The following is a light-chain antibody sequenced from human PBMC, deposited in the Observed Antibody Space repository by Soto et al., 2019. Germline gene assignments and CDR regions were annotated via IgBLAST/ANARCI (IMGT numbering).Light chain of an antibody. CDR2: QDS. Sequence: SYELTQPPSVSVSPGQPARIPCSGDKLGDKYACWYQQKPGQSPVLVIYQDSKRPSGIPERFSGSNSGNTATLTISGTQAMDEADYYCQAWDSSTAVFGGGTKLTVL. V-gene: IGLV3-1*01. CDR3: QAWDSSTAV. CDR1: KLGDKY. J-gene: IGLJ2*01.